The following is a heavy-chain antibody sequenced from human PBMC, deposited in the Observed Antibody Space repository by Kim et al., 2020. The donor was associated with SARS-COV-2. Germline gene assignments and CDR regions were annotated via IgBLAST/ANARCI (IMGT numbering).Heavy chain of an antibody. J-gene: IGHJ4*02. CDR3: VKDIWRXGTYPLFEY. Sequence: GGSLRLSCAASGFTFDDYAMHWVRQAPGKGLEWVSLISGDGGDTFYADSVKGRFTLSRDNSENSLXXQMNSLRTEDTALYYCVKDIWRXGTYPLFEYWGQGXXVTVSS. CDR2: ISGDGGDT. CDR1: GFTFDDYA. D-gene: IGHD3-16*02. V-gene: IGHV3-43*02.